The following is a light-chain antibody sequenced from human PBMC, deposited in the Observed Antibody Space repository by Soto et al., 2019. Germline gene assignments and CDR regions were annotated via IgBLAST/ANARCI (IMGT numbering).Light chain of an antibody. J-gene: IGKJ2*01. CDR3: QQYDTSHT. V-gene: IGKV3-20*01. CDR2: GAS. CDR1: QSVSSSY. Sequence: EIVLTQSPGTLSLSPGERATLSCRASQSVSSSYLAWYQQKPGQAPRLLIYGASSWATGIPDRFSGSGSGTDFTLTISRLEPEDFAVYFCQQYDTSHTFGQGTKLEIK.